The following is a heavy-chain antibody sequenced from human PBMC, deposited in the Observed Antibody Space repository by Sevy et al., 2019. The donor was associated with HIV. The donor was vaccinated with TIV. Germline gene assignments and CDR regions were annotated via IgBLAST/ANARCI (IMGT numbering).Heavy chain of an antibody. D-gene: IGHD3-10*01. CDR3: ARDPMSSGSYPSDY. CDR1: GFTVSSNY. V-gene: IGHV3-53*01. CDR2: IYSGGST. Sequence: GGSLRLSCAASGFTVSSNYMSWVRQAPGKGLEWVSVIYSGGSTYCADSVKGRFTISRDNSKNTLYLQMNSLRAEDTAVYYCARDPMSSGSYPSDYWGQGTLVTVSS. J-gene: IGHJ4*02.